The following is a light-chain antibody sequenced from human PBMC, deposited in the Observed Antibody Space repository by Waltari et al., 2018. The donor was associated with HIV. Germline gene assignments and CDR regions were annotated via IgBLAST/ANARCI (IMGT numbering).Light chain of an antibody. J-gene: IGLJ3*02. CDR3: SSYTTSSTWV. V-gene: IGLV2-18*02. CDR1: SSDIGAYNR. Sequence: QSALTQPPSVSGSLGQSVTISCTGTSSDIGAYNRVSWYQQSPGTAPKLRIYEVTHRPSGVPVRFSGSKAGNTASLTISGLQADDEAYYYCSSYTTSSTWVFGGGTKLTVL. CDR2: EVT.